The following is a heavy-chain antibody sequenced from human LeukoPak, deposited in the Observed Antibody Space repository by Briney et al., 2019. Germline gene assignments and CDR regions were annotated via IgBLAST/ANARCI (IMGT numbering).Heavy chain of an antibody. CDR3: ARGPTRQYFDY. CDR2: IYTSGNT. J-gene: IGHJ4*02. CDR1: GGSISSGSYY. D-gene: IGHD6-6*01. V-gene: IGHV4-61*02. Sequence: SETLSLTCTVSGGSISSGSYYWSWIRQPAGKGLEWIGRIYTSGNTNYNPSLKSRVTISVDTSKNQFSLRLSSVTAADTAVYFCARGPTRQYFDYWGQGTLVTVSS.